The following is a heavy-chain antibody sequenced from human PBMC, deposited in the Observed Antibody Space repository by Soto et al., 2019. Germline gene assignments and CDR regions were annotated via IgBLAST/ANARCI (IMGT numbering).Heavy chain of an antibody. V-gene: IGHV5-10-1*01. CDR3: ARGVAYCSSTSCYTWEYYYYGMDV. CDR2: IDPSDSYT. J-gene: IGHJ6*02. Sequence: GESLKISCKGSGYSFTSYWISWVRQMPGKGLEWMGRIDPSDSYTNYSPSFQGHVTISADKSISTAYLQWSSLKASDTAMDYCARGVAYCSSTSCYTWEYYYYGMDVWGQGTTVTVSS. D-gene: IGHD2-2*02. CDR1: GYSFTSYW.